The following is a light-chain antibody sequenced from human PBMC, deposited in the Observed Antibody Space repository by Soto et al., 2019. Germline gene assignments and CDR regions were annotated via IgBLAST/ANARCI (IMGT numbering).Light chain of an antibody. Sequence: DIQMTQSPSTLSASLGDRVTITCRASRAISDWLAWYQQRPGKAPKLLIDRASRLESGVPARFSGSGSGTEFTLTSSGLQPDDFATYYCQQYNTFSFTFGQGTKLEI. CDR3: QQYNTFSFT. CDR1: RAISDW. J-gene: IGKJ2*01. V-gene: IGKV1-5*03. CDR2: RAS.